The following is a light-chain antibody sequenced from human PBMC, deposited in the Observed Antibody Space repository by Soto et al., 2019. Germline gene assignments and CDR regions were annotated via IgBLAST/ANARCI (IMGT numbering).Light chain of an antibody. CDR2: KAS. V-gene: IGKV1-5*03. J-gene: IGKJ1*01. CDR1: QSFSSW. Sequence: DIQMTQSPSTLSASVGDRVTITCRASQSFSSWLAWYQQKPGKAPKLLIYKASSLEGGVPSRFSGSGSETEFTLTISSLQPDDFATYYCQHYNSYSWTFGQGTKVEIK. CDR3: QHYNSYSWT.